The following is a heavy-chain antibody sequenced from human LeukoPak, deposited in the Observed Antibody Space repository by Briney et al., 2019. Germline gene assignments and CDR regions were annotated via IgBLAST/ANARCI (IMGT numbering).Heavy chain of an antibody. CDR3: ARERFGSDYYLDV. Sequence: GGSLRLSCAASGFTFSSYWMSWVRQAPGKGLECVSSINWNGETTAYAVSVEGRFTISRDNAKNSLYLQLNSLRVEDTALYYCARERFGSDYYLDVWGRGTTVTVSS. CDR2: INWNGETT. CDR1: GFTFSSYW. J-gene: IGHJ6*03. V-gene: IGHV3-20*04. D-gene: IGHD3-10*01.